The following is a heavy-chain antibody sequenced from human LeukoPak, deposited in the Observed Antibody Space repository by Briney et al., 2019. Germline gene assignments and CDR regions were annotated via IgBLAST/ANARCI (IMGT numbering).Heavy chain of an antibody. CDR3: ARAVEGYYYYGMDV. D-gene: IGHD5-24*01. CDR1: GGSISSGSYY. J-gene: IGHJ6*02. V-gene: IGHV4-61*02. Sequence: SETLSLTCTVSGGSISSGSYYWSWIRQPAGKGLEWIGRIYTSGSTNYIPSLKSRVTISVDTSKNQFSLKLSSVTAADTAVYYCARAVEGYYYYGMDVWGQGTTVTVSS. CDR2: IYTSGST.